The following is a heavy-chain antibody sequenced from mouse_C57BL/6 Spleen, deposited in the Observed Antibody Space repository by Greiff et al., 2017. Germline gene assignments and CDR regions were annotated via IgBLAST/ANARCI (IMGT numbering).Heavy chain of an antibody. J-gene: IGHJ3*01. D-gene: IGHD1-1*01. V-gene: IGHV1-7*01. CDR2: LNPSSGST. Sequence: QVQLQQSGAELAKPGASVKLSCKASGYTFTSYWMHWVKQRPGQGLEWIGYLNPSSGSTKYNQKVKDKATLTADKSSSTAYMQLSSLTYEDAAGYYCATYGSSWLAYWGQGTLVTGSA. CDR1: GYTFTSYW. CDR3: ATYGSSWLAY.